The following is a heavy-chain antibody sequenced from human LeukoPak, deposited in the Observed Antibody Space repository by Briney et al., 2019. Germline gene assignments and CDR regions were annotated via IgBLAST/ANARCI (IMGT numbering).Heavy chain of an antibody. CDR1: GFTFSSYA. CDR2: ISYDGSNK. J-gene: IGHJ3*02. V-gene: IGHV3-30-3*01. Sequence: SLRLSCAASGFTFSSYAMHWVRQAPGKGLEWVAVISYDGSNKYYADSVKGRFTISRDNSKNTLYLQMNGLRAEDTAVYYCARDLDQLVPEGHDAFDIWDQGTMVTVSS. D-gene: IGHD2-2*01. CDR3: ARDLDQLVPEGHDAFDI.